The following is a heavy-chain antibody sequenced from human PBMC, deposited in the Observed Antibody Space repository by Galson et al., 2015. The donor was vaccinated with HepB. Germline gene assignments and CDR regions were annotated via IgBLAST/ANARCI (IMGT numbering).Heavy chain of an antibody. D-gene: IGHD3-10*01. CDR2: IWYDGGE. CDR1: GFTFSTYD. V-gene: IGHV3-33*01. CDR3: ARDGRITMVRGVIDY. J-gene: IGHJ4*02. Sequence: SLRLSCAASGFTFSTYDMHWVRQAPGKGLEWVAVIWYDGGEYYVDSVKGRFTISRDNSKNTLYLQMNSLRAEDTAVYYCARDGRITMVRGVIDYWGQGTLVTVSS.